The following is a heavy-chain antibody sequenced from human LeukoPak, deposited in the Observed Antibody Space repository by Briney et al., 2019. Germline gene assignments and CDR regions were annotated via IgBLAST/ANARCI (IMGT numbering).Heavy chain of an antibody. V-gene: IGHV4-39*01. J-gene: IGHJ5*02. D-gene: IGHD2-2*01. CDR3: ARRXXXCSXTSCFPYPFDP. CDR1: GGSISSSSYY. CDR2: IYYSGNT. Sequence: SETLSLTCTVSGGSISSSSYYWGWIRQPPGKGLEWIGSIYYSGNTYYNPSLKSRVTISVDTSKNQFSLKLSSVTAADTAVYYCARRXXXCSXTSCFPYPFDPWGQGTLVTVSS.